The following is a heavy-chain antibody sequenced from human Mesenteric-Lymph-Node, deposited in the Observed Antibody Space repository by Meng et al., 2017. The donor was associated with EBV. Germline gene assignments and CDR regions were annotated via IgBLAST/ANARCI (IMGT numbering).Heavy chain of an antibody. CDR2: ISGSGYST. CDR3: AKDRTVTTYYFDY. D-gene: IGHD1-1*01. J-gene: IGHJ4*02. V-gene: IGHV3-23*01. CDR1: GFTFSDSG. Sequence: EVALLESWGGFAQPGGSLRLSCTTSGFTFSDSGMSWVRQAPGKGLEWVSAISGSGYSTYYADSVQGRFTISRDNSKNTVYLQMNNLRVEDTATYHCAKDRTVTTYYFDYWGQGTLVTVSS.